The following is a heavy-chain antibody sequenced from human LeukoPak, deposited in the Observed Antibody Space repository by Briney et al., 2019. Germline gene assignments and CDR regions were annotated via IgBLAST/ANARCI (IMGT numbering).Heavy chain of an antibody. Sequence: PGGSLRLSCAASGFTFSSYGMHWVRQAPGKGLERVAVISYDGSNKYYADSVKGRFTISRDNSKNTLYLQMNSLRAEDTAVYYCAKQGPYGDYDYWGQGTLVTVSS. CDR1: GFTFSSYG. J-gene: IGHJ4*02. D-gene: IGHD4-17*01. V-gene: IGHV3-30*18. CDR3: AKQGPYGDYDY. CDR2: ISYDGSNK.